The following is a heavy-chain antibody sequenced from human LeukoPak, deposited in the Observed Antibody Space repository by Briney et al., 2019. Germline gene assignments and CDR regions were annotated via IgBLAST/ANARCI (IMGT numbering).Heavy chain of an antibody. CDR1: GFTFSNYW. V-gene: IGHV3-7*05. J-gene: IGHJ4*02. CDR3: ARGSLLYYFDY. Sequence: GGSLRLSCAASGFTFSNYWMSWVRQAPGKGLEWVANIKRDGSEKYYVDSVKGRFTISRDNAKDSLYLQMNSLRAADTAVYYCARGSLLYYFDYWGQGALVTVSS. CDR2: IKRDGSEK. D-gene: IGHD4-23*01.